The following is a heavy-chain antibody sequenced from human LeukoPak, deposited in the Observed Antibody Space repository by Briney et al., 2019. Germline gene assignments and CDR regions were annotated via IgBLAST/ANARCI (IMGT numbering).Heavy chain of an antibody. J-gene: IGHJ1*01. CDR2: INHSGST. Sequence: PSETLSLTCAVYGGSFSGYYWSWIRQPPGKGLEWIGEINHSGSTNYNPSLNSRVTLSVDPSKNQFSLKLSSVTAADTAVYYCARGQSSSSWYSYWGQGTLVTVSS. CDR3: ARGQSSSSWYSY. CDR1: GGSFSGYY. D-gene: IGHD6-13*01. V-gene: IGHV4-34*01.